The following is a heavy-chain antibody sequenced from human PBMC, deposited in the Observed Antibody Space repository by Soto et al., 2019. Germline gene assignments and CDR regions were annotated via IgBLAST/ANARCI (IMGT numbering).Heavy chain of an antibody. CDR2: IIPIFSTP. CDR3: ARPIQYYFDTSAPSAWFDP. Sequence: QVQLVQSGAEVKKPGSSVKVSCKTSGGTFGSYAISWVRQAPGQGLEWMGGIIPIFSTPNYAQKFQGRVTMSADESTSTAYMELSSLRAEDTAVYYCARPIQYYFDTSAPSAWFDPWGQGTLVTVSS. V-gene: IGHV1-69*12. J-gene: IGHJ5*02. CDR1: GGTFGSYA. D-gene: IGHD3-22*01.